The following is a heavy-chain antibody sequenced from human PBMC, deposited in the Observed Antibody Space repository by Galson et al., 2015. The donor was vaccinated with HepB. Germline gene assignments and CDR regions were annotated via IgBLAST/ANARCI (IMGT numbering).Heavy chain of an antibody. CDR2: IYYSGST. Sequence: WGWIRQPPGKGLEWIGSIYYSGSTYYNPSLKSRVTISVDTSKNQFSLKLSSVTAADTAVYYCATTTVTTSLAWGAFDIWGQGTMVAASS. J-gene: IGHJ3*02. CDR3: ATTTVTTSLAWGAFDI. V-gene: IGHV4-39*01. D-gene: IGHD4-17*01.